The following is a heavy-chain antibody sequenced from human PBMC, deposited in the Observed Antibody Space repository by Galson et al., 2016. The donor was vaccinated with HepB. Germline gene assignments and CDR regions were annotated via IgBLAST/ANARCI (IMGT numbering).Heavy chain of an antibody. CDR3: AKELKGYSIKENYYYYYGMDV. D-gene: IGHD4-11*01. CDR2: ISWNSGSI. CDR1: GFTFYDYA. Sequence: SLRLSCAASGFTFYDYAMHWVRQAPGKGLEWVSGISWNSGSIGYADSVKGRFTISRDNAKNSLYLQMNSLRAEDTALYYCAKELKGYSIKENYYYYYGMDVWGKGTTVTVSS. J-gene: IGHJ6*04. V-gene: IGHV3-9*01.